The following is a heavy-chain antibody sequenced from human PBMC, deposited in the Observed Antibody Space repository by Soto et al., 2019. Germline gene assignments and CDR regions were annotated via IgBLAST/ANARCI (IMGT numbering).Heavy chain of an antibody. J-gene: IGHJ4*02. D-gene: IGHD5-18*01. CDR3: ATDSADTAMGFDY. CDR2: INHSGST. V-gene: IGHV4-34*01. CDR1: GGSFSGYY. Sequence: SETLSLTCAVYGGSFSGYYWSWIRQPPGKGLEWIGEINHSGSTNYNPSLKSRVTISVDTSKNQFSLKLSSVTAADTAVYYCATDSADTAMGFDYWGQGTLVTVSS.